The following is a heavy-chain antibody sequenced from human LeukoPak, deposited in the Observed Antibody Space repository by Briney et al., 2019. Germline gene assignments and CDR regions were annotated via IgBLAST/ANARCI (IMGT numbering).Heavy chain of an antibody. D-gene: IGHD3-10*01. V-gene: IGHV4-38-2*02. CDR3: AKSSWSLFDP. Sequence: SETLSLTCTVSGYSISSGYYWGWIRQPPGKGLEWIGYIHHSGSTYYNPSLKSRVTISVDTSKNQFSLKLSSVTAADTAVYYCAKSSWSLFDPWGQGTLVTVSS. CDR1: GYSISSGYY. J-gene: IGHJ5*02. CDR2: IHHSGST.